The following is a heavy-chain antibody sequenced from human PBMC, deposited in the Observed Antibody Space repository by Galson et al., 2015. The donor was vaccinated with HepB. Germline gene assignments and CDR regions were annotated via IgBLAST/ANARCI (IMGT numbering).Heavy chain of an antibody. Sequence: SVKVSCKASGYTFTGYYMHWVRQAPGQGLEWMGWINPNSGGTNYAQKFQGWVTMTRDTSISTAYMELSRLRSDDTAVYYCARARPGRRGGYCSSTSCYTSGWFDPWGQGTLVTVSS. CDR1: GYTFTGYY. J-gene: IGHJ5*02. CDR2: INPNSGGT. V-gene: IGHV1-2*04. D-gene: IGHD2-2*02. CDR3: ARARPGRRGGYCSSTSCYTSGWFDP.